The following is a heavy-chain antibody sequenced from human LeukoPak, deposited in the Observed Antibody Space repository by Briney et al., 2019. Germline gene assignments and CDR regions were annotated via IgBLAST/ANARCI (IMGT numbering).Heavy chain of an antibody. CDR2: IASDGGAK. D-gene: IGHD6-19*01. J-gene: IGHJ4*02. V-gene: IGHV3-30*03. CDR3: AREATWGQWYFDH. Sequence: GASLRLSCVASEFSFSNHGMHWVRQAPGKGLEWVSVIASDGGAKFYADSVKGRFTLSRDNPKNMFFLQMNLLTVEDTAIYYCAREATWGQWYFDHWGQGTLVTASS. CDR1: EFSFSNHG.